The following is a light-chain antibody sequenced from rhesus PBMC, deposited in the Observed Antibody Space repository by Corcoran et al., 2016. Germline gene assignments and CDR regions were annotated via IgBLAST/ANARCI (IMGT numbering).Light chain of an antibody. CDR1: QSVSSS. CDR3: QQDYSWTHS. CDR2: GAS. V-gene: IGKV3-42*01. Sequence: EIVMTQSPATLSLSPGERATLSCRASQSVSSSLAWYQQKPGQAPKLLVDGASSRATGIPDRFSGSGSGTDVTLPISSLEPEDVEVYYYQQDYSWTHSFDQGTKVEIK. J-gene: IGKJ2*01.